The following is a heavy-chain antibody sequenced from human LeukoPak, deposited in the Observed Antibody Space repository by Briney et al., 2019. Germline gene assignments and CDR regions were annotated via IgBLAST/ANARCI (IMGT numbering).Heavy chain of an antibody. CDR3: AAESERWLLRS. Sequence: SETLSLTCTVSGGSISSSSYYWGWIRQPPGKGLEWIGYIYYTGTTIYNPSLQSRVTLSLDTSKSQFSLKLTSVTAADTAVYYCAAESERWLLRSWGQGTLVTVSS. J-gene: IGHJ4*02. D-gene: IGHD6-19*01. CDR2: IYYTGTT. V-gene: IGHV4-61*05. CDR1: GGSISSSSYY.